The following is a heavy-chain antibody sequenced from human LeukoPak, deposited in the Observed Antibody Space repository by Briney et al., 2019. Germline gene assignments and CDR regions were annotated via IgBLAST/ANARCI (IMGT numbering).Heavy chain of an antibody. CDR2: IYYSGST. J-gene: IGHJ5*02. Sequence: SETLSLTCTVSGGSISSSSYYWGWIRQPPGTGLEWIGSIYYSGSTYYNPSLKSRVTISVDTSKNQFSLKLSSVTAADTAVYYCAIRSGNYTGWFDPWGQGTLVTVSS. V-gene: IGHV4-39*01. D-gene: IGHD3-3*01. CDR1: GGSISSSSYY. CDR3: AIRSGNYTGWFDP.